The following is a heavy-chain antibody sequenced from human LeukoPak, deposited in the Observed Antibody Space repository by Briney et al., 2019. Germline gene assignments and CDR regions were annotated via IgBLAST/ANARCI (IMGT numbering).Heavy chain of an antibody. Sequence: SVKLSYKASGYTFPSYGISWVRQAPGQGLEWMGWISAYNGNTNYAQKLQGRVTMTTDTSTSTAYMELRSLRSDDTAVYYCARGRYFDWTSYWFDPWGQGTLVTVSS. CDR1: GYTFPSYG. D-gene: IGHD3-9*01. J-gene: IGHJ5*02. CDR3: ARGRYFDWTSYWFDP. V-gene: IGHV1-18*01. CDR2: ISAYNGNT.